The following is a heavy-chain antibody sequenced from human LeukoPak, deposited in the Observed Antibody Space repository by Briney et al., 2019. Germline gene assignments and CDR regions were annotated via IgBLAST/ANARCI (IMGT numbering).Heavy chain of an antibody. CDR3: AKDLDYTTYGYDFDY. Sequence: GGSLRLSCTDSGFPFSSYAMYWVRQAPGKGLEWVSGIGAGGTFTYYADSVKGRFTISRDNSRNTLYLQMNSLRADDTAVYYCAKDLDYTTYGYDFDYWGQGTLVTVSS. D-gene: IGHD4-11*01. V-gene: IGHV3-23*01. CDR2: IGAGGTFT. J-gene: IGHJ4*02. CDR1: GFPFSSYA.